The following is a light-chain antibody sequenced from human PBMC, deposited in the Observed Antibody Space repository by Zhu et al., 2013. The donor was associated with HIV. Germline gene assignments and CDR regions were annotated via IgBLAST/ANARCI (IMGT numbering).Light chain of an antibody. CDR2: GAS. Sequence: EIVMTQSPATLSVSPGERATLSCRASQSVSINLAWYQQKPGQGPRLLIYGASSRATGIPARFSGSGSGTEFTLTISSLQSEDFAVYYCQQYNNWPPWTFGQGTKVEIK. J-gene: IGKJ1*01. CDR3: QQYNNWPPWT. V-gene: IGKV3-15*01. CDR1: QSVSIN.